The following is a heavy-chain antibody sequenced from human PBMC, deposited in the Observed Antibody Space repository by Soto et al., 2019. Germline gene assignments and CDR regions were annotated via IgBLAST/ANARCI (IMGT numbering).Heavy chain of an antibody. Sequence: EVQLLESGGGLVQPGGSLRLSCAASGFTFTNYAMTWVRQAPGKGLEWVSAISGGGDTTSYADSVKGRFTVSRDGSKNTLYLQRGSRRAEDPALYYCAKGRGGSGSLTPRVDFWGQGTRVTVSS. D-gene: IGHD3-10*01. CDR2: ISGGGDTT. CDR1: GFTFTNYA. V-gene: IGHV3-23*01. J-gene: IGHJ4*02. CDR3: AKGRGGSGSLTPRVDF.